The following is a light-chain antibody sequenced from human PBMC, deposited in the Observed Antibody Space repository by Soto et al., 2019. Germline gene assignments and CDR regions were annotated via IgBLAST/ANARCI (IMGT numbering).Light chain of an antibody. CDR1: QTVRNNY. J-gene: IGKJ4*01. V-gene: IGKV3-20*01. CDR2: DAS. Sequence: EFLFTQYPGTLSLSPDETAPLSFRSSQTVRNNYLAWYQQKPGQAPRLLIYDASSRATGIPDRFSGGGSGTDFTLTISRLEPEDFAVYYCQQFSSYPLTFGGGTKVDIK. CDR3: QQFSSYPLT.